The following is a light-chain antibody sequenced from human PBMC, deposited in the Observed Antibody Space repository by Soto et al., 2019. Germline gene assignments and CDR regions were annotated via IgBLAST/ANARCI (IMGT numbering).Light chain of an antibody. CDR1: QSVSSN. Sequence: EIVLTQSPCTLSLSPGERATLSCRASQSVSSNLAWYQQKPGQAPRLLIYGASTRATGIPARFSGSGSGTEFTLTINSLQSEDFAVYYCQQYNNWPWTFGQGTKVDI. V-gene: IGKV3-15*01. CDR2: GAS. CDR3: QQYNNWPWT. J-gene: IGKJ1*01.